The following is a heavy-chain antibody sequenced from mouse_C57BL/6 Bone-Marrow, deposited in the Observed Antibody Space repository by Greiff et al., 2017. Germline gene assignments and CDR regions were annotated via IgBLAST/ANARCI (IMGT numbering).Heavy chain of an antibody. Sequence: EVKLMESGAELVRPGASVKLSCTASGFNIKDDYMHWVKQRPEQGLEWIGWIDPENGDTEYASKFQGKATITADTSSNTAYLQLSSRTSEDTAVYYCTSAYYGSSYGDWYFDVWGTGTTVTVSS. V-gene: IGHV14-4*01. D-gene: IGHD1-1*01. J-gene: IGHJ1*03. CDR3: TSAYYGSSYGDWYFDV. CDR1: GFNIKDDY. CDR2: IDPENGDT.